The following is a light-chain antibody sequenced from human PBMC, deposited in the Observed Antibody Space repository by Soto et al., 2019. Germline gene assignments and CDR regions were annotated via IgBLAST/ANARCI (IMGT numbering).Light chain of an antibody. CDR1: QSISSY. V-gene: IGKV1-39*01. CDR2: AAS. CDR3: QQSYSTPLT. Sequence: DIQMTQSPSSLSASVGDRVAITCRASQSISSYLNWYQQKPGTAPKLLIYAASSLQSGVPSRLSGSGSGTDFTLTISSLQPEDFATYYCQQSYSTPLTFGGGTKVDI. J-gene: IGKJ4*01.